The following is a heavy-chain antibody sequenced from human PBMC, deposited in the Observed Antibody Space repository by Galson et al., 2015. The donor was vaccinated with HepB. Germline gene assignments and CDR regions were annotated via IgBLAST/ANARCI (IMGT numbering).Heavy chain of an antibody. CDR3: ASGDIVVVTDY. J-gene: IGHJ4*02. D-gene: IGHD2-2*01. CDR2: ISYDGSNK. V-gene: IGHV3-30-3*01. Sequence: SLRLSCAASGFTFSGYAMHWVRQAPGKGLEWVTVISYDGSNKYYADSVKGRFTISRDNSKNTLYLQMNSLRAEDTAVYYCASGDIVVVTDYWGQGTLVTVSS. CDR1: GFTFSGYA.